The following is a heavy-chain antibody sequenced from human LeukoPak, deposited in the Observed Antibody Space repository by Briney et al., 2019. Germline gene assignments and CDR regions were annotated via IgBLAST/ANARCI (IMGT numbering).Heavy chain of an antibody. D-gene: IGHD2-15*01. Sequence: ASVKVSCKASGYSFTGYYIHWVRQAPGQGLEWMGRINPNSGGTNYAQKFQVRLTMTRDTSISTAYMELSRLTSDHTAVYFCARDLEALAAIDYWGQGTLVTVSS. V-gene: IGHV1-2*06. CDR3: ARDLEALAAIDY. CDR2: INPNSGGT. CDR1: GYSFTGYY. J-gene: IGHJ4*02.